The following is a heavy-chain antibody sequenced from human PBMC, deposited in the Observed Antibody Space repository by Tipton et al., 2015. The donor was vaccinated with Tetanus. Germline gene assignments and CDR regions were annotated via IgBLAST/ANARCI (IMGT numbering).Heavy chain of an antibody. D-gene: IGHD2-2*01. CDR1: GFTFSSYA. J-gene: IGHJ4*02. Sequence: FLRLSCAASGFTFSSYAMSWVRQAPGKGLEWVSVISGSGVSTYYADSVKGRFTISRDNSKNTLYLQMKSLRAEDTAVYYCAKGPAVRVVVPAATYYFGYWGQGTLVTVSS. CDR2: ISGSGVST. CDR3: AKGPAVRVVVPAATYYFGY. V-gene: IGHV3-23*01.